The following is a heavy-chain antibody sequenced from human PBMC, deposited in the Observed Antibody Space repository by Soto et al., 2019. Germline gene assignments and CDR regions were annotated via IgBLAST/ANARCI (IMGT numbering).Heavy chain of an antibody. CDR3: AYSTGWYRHDV. CDR2: IFHSGDT. D-gene: IGHD6-19*01. V-gene: IGHV4-4*02. CDR1: GDSISNSRW. Sequence: QVQLQESGPGLVKPSGTLSLTCAVSGDSISNSRWWTWVRQPPGKGLEWIGDIFHSGDTNYNPSLKXSVFISVDKSQNQFSLKVSSVTAADTAVYYCAYSTGWYRHDVWGQGTLVTVSS. J-gene: IGHJ3*01.